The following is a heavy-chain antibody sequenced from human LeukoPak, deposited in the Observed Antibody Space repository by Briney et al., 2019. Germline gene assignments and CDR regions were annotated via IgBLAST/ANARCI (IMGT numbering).Heavy chain of an antibody. CDR2: IHHSGSP. V-gene: IGHV4-34*01. CDR3: VKVDRGRLSH. J-gene: IGHJ4*02. D-gene: IGHD3-16*01. CDR1: GGSFSGYY. Sequence: PSETLSLTCAVYGGSFSGYYWTWMRQSPGKGLEWIGEIHHSGSPRYNPSLKSRVTISVDTSKNQFSLKLTSVTAADTAVYYCVKVDRGRLSHWGQGTLVTVSS.